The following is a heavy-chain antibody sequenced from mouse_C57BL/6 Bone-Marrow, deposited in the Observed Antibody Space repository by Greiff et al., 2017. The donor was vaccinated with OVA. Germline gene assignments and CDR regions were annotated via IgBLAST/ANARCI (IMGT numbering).Heavy chain of an antibody. CDR1: GYTFTSYW. J-gene: IGHJ1*03. V-gene: IGHV1-55*01. Sequence: QVHVKQPGAELVKPGASVKLSCKASGYTFTSYWMHWVKQRPGRGLEWIGDIYPGGGYTNYNEKFKGKATLTADKSSSTAYMQFSSLTSEDSAIYYCASGNYGYWYFDVWGTGTTVTVSS. CDR3: ASGNYGYWYFDV. CDR2: IYPGGGYT. D-gene: IGHD2-1*01.